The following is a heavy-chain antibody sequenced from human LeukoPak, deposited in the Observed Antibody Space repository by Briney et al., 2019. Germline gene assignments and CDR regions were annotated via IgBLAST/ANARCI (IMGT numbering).Heavy chain of an antibody. CDR1: GGSFSGYY. CDR2: INHSGST. Sequence: SETLSLTCAVYGGSFSGYYWSWIRQPPGKGLEWIGEINHSGSTNYNPSLKSRVTISVDTSKNQFSLKLSSVTAADTAVYYCRGWSPYYYYYYMDVWGKGTTVTVSS. V-gene: IGHV4-34*01. J-gene: IGHJ6*03. D-gene: IGHD5-12*01. CDR3: RGWSPYYYYYYMDV.